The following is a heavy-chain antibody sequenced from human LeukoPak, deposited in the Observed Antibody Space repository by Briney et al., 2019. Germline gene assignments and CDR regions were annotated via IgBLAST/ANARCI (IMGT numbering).Heavy chain of an antibody. V-gene: IGHV3-74*01. CDR1: GFTISCFW. CDR2: MNSAGTTI. J-gene: IGHJ4*01. CDR3: IREVQVRASASLGL. Sequence: PGGSLRLSCAASGFTISCFWMHWVRQVPGEGLAWVARMNSAGTTINYADSVKGRFTISRDNVRNTLHLQMNNLSLEDTAVYFCIREVQVRASASLGLWGRGTLVTVS. D-gene: IGHD1-1*01.